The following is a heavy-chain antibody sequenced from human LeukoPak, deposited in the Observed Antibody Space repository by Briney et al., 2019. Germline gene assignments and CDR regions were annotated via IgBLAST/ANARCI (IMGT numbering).Heavy chain of an antibody. Sequence: GGSLRLSCAASGFTSSSYSMNWVRQAPGKGLEWVSYISSSSSTIYYADSVKGRFTISRDNAKNSLYLQMNSLRAEDTAVYYCARPRGETTVTTRYFQHWGQGTLVTVSS. CDR3: ARPRGETTVTTRYFQH. CDR1: GFTSSSYS. D-gene: IGHD4-17*01. J-gene: IGHJ1*01. CDR2: ISSSSSTI. V-gene: IGHV3-48*04.